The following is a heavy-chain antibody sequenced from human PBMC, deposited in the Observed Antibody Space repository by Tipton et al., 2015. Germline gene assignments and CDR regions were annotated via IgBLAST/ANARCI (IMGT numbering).Heavy chain of an antibody. CDR1: GFTFGNYP. CDR2: IGSPGET. J-gene: IGHJ4*02. V-gene: IGHV3-13*01. CDR3: AKSGENYHRSFFDS. D-gene: IGHD1-7*01. Sequence: GSLRLSCVGSGFTFGNYPFHWVRQRTGEGLEWVSSIGSPGETYYSDSVKGRFTISRENAQNSLFLQMNSLRAGDTAVYYCAKSGENYHRSFFDSWGQGTLVTVSS.